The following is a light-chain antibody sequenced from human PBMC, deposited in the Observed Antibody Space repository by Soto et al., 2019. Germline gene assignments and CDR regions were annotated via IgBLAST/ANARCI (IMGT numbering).Light chain of an antibody. Sequence: DIVLTQSPDTLSLTPGESATLSCRASQSLGRYLAWYQQKPGQAPRLLIYDASHRATGIPVRFSGSGSGTEFTLTISRLEPEDFAVYYCQQYGSSRLTFGGGTKV. CDR2: DAS. V-gene: IGKV3-20*01. CDR3: QQYGSSRLT. J-gene: IGKJ4*01. CDR1: QSLGRY.